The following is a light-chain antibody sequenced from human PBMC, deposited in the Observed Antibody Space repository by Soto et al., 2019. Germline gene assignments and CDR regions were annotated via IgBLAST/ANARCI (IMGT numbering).Light chain of an antibody. CDR2: MND. Sequence: QSVLTQAPSVSGAPGRSVTISCSGGTSNIGRNSVNWYQQFPGTAPKLLIYMNDRRPSGVPDRFSAFRSGASASLAISGLQSEDGATYYCAAWDDNLNVAFGGGTKLTVL. J-gene: IGLJ2*01. V-gene: IGLV1-44*01. CDR1: TSNIGRNS. CDR3: AAWDDNLNVA.